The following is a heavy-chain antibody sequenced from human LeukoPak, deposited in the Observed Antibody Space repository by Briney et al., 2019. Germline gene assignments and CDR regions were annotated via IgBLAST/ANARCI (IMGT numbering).Heavy chain of an antibody. D-gene: IGHD6-6*01. CDR2: ISSSGSTI. J-gene: IGHJ6*02. V-gene: IGHV3-48*03. CDR3: ARGTSIAARRADPGYYYYYGMDV. CDR1: GLTFSSYE. Sequence: TGGSLRLSCAASGLTFSSYEMNWVRQAPGKGLEWVSYISSSGSTIYYADSVKGRFTISRDNAKNSLYLQMNSLRAEDTAVYYCARGTSIAARRADPGYYYYYGMDVWGQGTTVTVSS.